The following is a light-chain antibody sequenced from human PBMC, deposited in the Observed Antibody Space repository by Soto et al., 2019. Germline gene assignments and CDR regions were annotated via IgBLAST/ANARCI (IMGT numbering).Light chain of an antibody. J-gene: IGLJ2*01. CDR2: DVS. CDR1: SSDVGGYNY. CDR3: SSYTSSSTLVV. V-gene: IGLV2-14*01. Sequence: QSALTQPASVSGSHGQSITISCTGTSSDVGGYNYVSWYQQHPGKAPKLMIYDVSNRPSGVSNRFSGSKSGNTASLTISGLQAEDEADYYFSSYTSSSTLVVFGGGTQLTVL.